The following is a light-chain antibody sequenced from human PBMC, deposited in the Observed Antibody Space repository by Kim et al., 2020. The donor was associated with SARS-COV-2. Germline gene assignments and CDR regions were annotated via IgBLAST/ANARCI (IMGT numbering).Light chain of an antibody. CDR3: QSYDSSNQV. CDR1: SGSIASNY. V-gene: IGLV6-57*03. Sequence: GKTVTISRTRSSGSIASNYVQWYQQRPGSAPTTVIYEDNQRPSGVPDRFSGSIDNSSNSASLTISGLKTEDEADYYCQSYDSSNQVFGGGTQLTVL. CDR2: EDN. J-gene: IGLJ3*02.